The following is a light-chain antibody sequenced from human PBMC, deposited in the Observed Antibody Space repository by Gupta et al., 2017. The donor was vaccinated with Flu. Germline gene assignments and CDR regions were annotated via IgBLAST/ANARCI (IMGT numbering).Light chain of an antibody. V-gene: IGLV3-21*02. CDR1: NIGSKS. Sequence: SYVLTPPPSVSVAPGQTARITCGGNNIGSKSVHWYQQKPGQAPVLVVYDDSGRPSGIPERFSGSNSGNTATLTISRVEDGDEADYYCQVWDSSSDPVFGTGTKVTVL. CDR2: DDS. CDR3: QVWDSSSDPV. J-gene: IGLJ1*01.